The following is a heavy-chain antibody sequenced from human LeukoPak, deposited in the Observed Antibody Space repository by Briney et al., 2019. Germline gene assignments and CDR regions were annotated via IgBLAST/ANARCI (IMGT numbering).Heavy chain of an antibody. CDR1: GYTFTGYY. V-gene: IGHV1-2*02. J-gene: IGHJ1*01. CDR3: ARGYPLSTTAAGTYFQH. D-gene: IGHD6-13*01. Sequence: ASVKVSCKASGYTFTGYYMHWVRQAPGQGLEWMGWINPNSGDTHYAQKFQGRVTMTRDTSISTAYMELSRLRSDDTAVYYCARGYPLSTTAAGTYFQHWGQGTLVTVSS. CDR2: INPNSGDT.